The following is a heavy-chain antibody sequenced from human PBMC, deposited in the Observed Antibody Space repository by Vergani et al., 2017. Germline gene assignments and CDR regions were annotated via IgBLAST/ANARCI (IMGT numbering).Heavy chain of an antibody. CDR1: GASMSSVGYY. J-gene: IGHJ5*02. CDR3: ARHSTVEWLVKLGWIDP. Sequence: QVQLQESGPGLVKPSQTLSLTCTVSGASMSSVGYYWTWIRQSAGKRLEWIGDILGSGTANYNPSFQGRVSMSVATSKNQFSLKLSSVTAADTAVYFCARHSTVEWLVKLGWIDPWGQGIPVTVSS. V-gene: IGHV4-61*02. D-gene: IGHD6-19*01. CDR2: ILGSGTA.